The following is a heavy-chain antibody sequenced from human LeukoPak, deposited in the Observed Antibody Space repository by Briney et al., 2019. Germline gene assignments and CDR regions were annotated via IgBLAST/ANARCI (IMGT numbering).Heavy chain of an antibody. CDR1: GGSFSGYY. CDR3: ARHYYDSSGYYPENFQH. V-gene: IGHV4-34*01. J-gene: IGHJ1*01. CDR2: INHSGST. D-gene: IGHD3-22*01. Sequence: SETLSLTCAVYGGSFSGYYWSWIRQPPGKGLEWIGEINHSGSTNYNPSLKSRVTISVDTSKNQFSLKLSSVTAADTAVYYCARHYYDSSGYYPENFQHWGQGTLVTISS.